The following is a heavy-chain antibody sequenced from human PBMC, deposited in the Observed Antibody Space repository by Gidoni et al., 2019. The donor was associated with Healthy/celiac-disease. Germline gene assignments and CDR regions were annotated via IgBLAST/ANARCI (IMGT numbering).Heavy chain of an antibody. CDR1: RFNFSGYA. J-gene: IGHJ4*02. V-gene: IGHV3-30*04. CDR3: ARGVWMSIAVAEGYFDY. CDR2: ISYDGSNE. D-gene: IGHD6-19*01. Sequence: QVQLVESGGGVVQPGGSLRLPFACSRFNFSGYAMHWVRQAPGKALEWVATISYDGSNEYSADSVKGRFTISRDRSKNTLYLQMNSLRAEDTAVYYCARGVWMSIAVAEGYFDYWGQGTLVTVSS.